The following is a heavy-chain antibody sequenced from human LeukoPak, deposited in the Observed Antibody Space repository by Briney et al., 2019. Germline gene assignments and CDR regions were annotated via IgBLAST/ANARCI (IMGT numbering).Heavy chain of an antibody. CDR1: GGSISSSSYY. V-gene: IGHV4-39*01. CDR3: ASLYYYDSSGYYYNWFDP. CDR2: IYYSGST. Sequence: SETLSLTCTVSGGSISSSSYYWGWIRQSPGKGLEWIGSIYYSGSTYYNPSLKSRVTISVDTSKNQFSLKLSSVTAADTAVYYCASLYYYDSSGYYYNWFDPWGQGTLVTVSS. J-gene: IGHJ5*02. D-gene: IGHD3-22*01.